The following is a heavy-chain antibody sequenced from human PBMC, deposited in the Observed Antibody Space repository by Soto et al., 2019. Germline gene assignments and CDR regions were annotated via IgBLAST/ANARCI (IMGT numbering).Heavy chain of an antibody. D-gene: IGHD2-8*01. V-gene: IGHV4-30-4*01. CDR2: IYDSGST. CDR3: ARDNGVGP. CDR1: GGSISSGDYY. J-gene: IGHJ5*02. Sequence: QVQLQESGPGLVKPSQTLSLTCTVSGGSISSGDYYWSWIRQPPGKGLEWIGYIYDSGSTYYNSSLTRSVTITPGTSTNQSSLTLTSVTAADTAVYYCARDNGVGPWGQGTLVTVSS.